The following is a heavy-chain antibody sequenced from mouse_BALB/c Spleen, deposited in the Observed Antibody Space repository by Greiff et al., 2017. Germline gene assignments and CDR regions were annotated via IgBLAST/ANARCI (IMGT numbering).Heavy chain of an antibody. CDR3: SYYYGSSSYWYFDV. CDR2: IRLKSNNYAT. J-gene: IGHJ1*01. D-gene: IGHD1-1*01. CDR1: GFTFSNYW. Sequence: EVQLVESGGGLVQPGGSMKLSCVASGFTFSNYWMNWVRQSPEKGLEWVAEIRLKSNNYATHYAESVKGRFTISRDDSKSSVYLQMNNLRAEDTGIYYCSYYYGSSSYWYFDVWGAGTTVTVSS. V-gene: IGHV6-6*02.